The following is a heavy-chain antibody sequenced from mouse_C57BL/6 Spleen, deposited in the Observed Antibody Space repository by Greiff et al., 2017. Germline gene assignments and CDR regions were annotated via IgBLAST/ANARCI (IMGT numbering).Heavy chain of an antibody. CDR3: ARGANWDVPYYAMDY. CDR1: GYTFTSYW. CDR2: IHPNSGST. V-gene: IGHV1-64*01. Sequence: QVQLQQPGAELVKPGASVKLSCKASGYTFTSYWMHWVKQRPGQGLEWIGMIHPNSGSTNYNEKFKSKATLTVDKSSSTAYMQLSSLTSEDSAVYYCARGANWDVPYYAMDYWVQGTSVTVSS. J-gene: IGHJ4*01. D-gene: IGHD4-1*01.